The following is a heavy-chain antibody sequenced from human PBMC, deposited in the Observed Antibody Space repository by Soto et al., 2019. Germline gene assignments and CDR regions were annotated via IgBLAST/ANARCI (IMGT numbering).Heavy chain of an antibody. V-gene: IGHV4-34*01. Sequence: ETLSLTGAVYGGSFSDDYWSWIRQPPGKGLEWIGDINHSGSSNYNPSLKSRVTISVDTSKNHFSLKLSSVTAADTAVYYCARDKITGLFDYWGQGTLVPVSS. CDR3: ARDKITGLFDY. J-gene: IGHJ4*02. CDR1: GGSFSDDY. CDR2: INHSGSS. D-gene: IGHD2-8*02.